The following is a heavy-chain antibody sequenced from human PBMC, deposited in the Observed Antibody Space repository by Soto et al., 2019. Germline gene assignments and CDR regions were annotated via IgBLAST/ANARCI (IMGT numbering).Heavy chain of an antibody. CDR2: IYSGGAT. V-gene: IGHV3-66*01. D-gene: IGHD1-1*01. Sequence: EVQLVESGGGLVQPGGSLRLSCAASGFTFSNNYRRWVRQAPGKGLEWVSLIYSGGATYYADSVKGRFTISRDNSKNTLYLQMNSLRAEDTAVYYCARDGTYNWVGGQGILVTVSS. J-gene: IGHJ4*02. CDR3: ARDGTYNWV. CDR1: GFTFSNNY.